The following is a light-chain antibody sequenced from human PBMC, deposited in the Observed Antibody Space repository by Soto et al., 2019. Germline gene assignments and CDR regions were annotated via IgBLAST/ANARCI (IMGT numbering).Light chain of an antibody. J-gene: IGLJ3*02. CDR2: NNN. V-gene: IGLV1-40*01. Sequence: QSVLTQPPSVSGAPGQRVTISCTGGSSNIGADYEVQWYKQVSGEAPQLLIYNNNNRPSGDPDRFSGSTSGTAASLAITGLQAEDEAEYYCQSYDTSLSGVLFGGGTKLTVL. CDR3: QSYDTSLSGVL. CDR1: SSNIGADYE.